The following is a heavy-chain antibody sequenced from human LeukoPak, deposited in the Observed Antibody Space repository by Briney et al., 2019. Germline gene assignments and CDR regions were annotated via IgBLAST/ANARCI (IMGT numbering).Heavy chain of an antibody. V-gene: IGHV3-43*01. CDR3: ATDSYVSGSYYRLFY. Sequence: GGSLRLSCAASGFTFDDYSMHWVRQAPGKGLEWVSLISSDGGSTYYADSVKGRFTISRDNAKNTLYLQMNNLRAEDTAIYYCATDSYVSGSYYRLFYWGQGTLVTVSS. CDR1: GFTFDDYS. CDR2: ISSDGGST. D-gene: IGHD3-10*01. J-gene: IGHJ4*02.